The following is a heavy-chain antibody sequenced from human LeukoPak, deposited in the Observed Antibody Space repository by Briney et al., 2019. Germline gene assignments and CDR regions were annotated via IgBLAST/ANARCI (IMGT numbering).Heavy chain of an antibody. Sequence: GGSLRLSCAASRFTFSSYSMNWVRQAPGKGLEWVSSISSSGSYIYYADSVKGRFTISRDNAKNTLYLQMNSLRAEDTAVYYCAKDGFLGWIQLWFPDYWGQGTLVTVSS. J-gene: IGHJ4*02. D-gene: IGHD5-18*01. CDR1: RFTFSSYS. CDR3: AKDGFLGWIQLWFPDY. CDR2: ISSSGSYI. V-gene: IGHV3-21*01.